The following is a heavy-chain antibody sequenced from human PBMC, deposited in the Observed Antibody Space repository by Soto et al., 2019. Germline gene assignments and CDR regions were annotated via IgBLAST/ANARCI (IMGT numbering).Heavy chain of an antibody. J-gene: IGHJ6*02. CDR2: ISGSGGST. CDR1: GFTFSSYA. Sequence: GGSLRLSCAASGFTFSSYAMSWVRQAPGKGLEWVSAISGSGGSTYYADSVKGRFTISRDNSKNTLYLQMNSLRAEDTAVYYCARSMIVVGRGNGGRDVWGQGTTVNVSS. CDR3: ARSMIVVGRGNGGRDV. D-gene: IGHD3-22*01. V-gene: IGHV3-23*01.